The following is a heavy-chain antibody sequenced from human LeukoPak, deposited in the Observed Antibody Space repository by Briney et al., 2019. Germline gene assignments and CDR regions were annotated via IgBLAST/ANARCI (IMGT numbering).Heavy chain of an antibody. D-gene: IGHD7-27*01. V-gene: IGHV4-34*01. J-gene: IGHJ3*02. CDR2: INHSGST. CDR1: GGSFSGYY. Sequence: SETLSLTCAVYGGSFSGYYWSWIRQPPGKGLEWIGEINHSGSTNYNPSLKSRVTISVDTSKNQFSLKLSSVTAADTAVYYCARDLGSTGDVDAFDIWGQGTMVTVSS. CDR3: ARDLGSTGDVDAFDI.